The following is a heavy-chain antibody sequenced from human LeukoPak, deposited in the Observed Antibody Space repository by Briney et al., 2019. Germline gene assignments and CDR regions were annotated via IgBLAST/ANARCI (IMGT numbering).Heavy chain of an antibody. V-gene: IGHV1-18*01. CDR1: DFSFTSYG. D-gene: IGHD6-19*01. CDR3: ARDLTSNVAVTEYHYYAMDV. Sequence: ASVKVSCKASDFSFTSYGMSWVRQAPGQGLEWMGWISAYNGSTKYAQKLQGGVTMTTDTSTGTAYMELRSLRPDDTAVYYCARDLTSNVAVTEYHYYAMDVWGQGTTVTVSS. CDR2: ISAYNGST. J-gene: IGHJ6*02.